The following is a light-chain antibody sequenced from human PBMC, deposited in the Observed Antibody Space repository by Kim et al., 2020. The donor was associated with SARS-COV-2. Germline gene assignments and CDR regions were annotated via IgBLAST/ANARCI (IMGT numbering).Light chain of an antibody. Sequence: ASGGDRVTITCRASQDIRNDLGWYQQNPGRAPKRLIYGASSLQSGVPSRCSGSGSGTEFTLTISSLQPEDFATYFCLQHKTYPITVGQGTRLEIK. CDR3: LQHKTYPIT. V-gene: IGKV1-17*01. CDR2: GAS. J-gene: IGKJ5*01. CDR1: QDIRND.